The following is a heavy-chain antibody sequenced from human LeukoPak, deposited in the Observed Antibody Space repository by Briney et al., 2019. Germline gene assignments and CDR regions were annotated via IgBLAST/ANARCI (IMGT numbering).Heavy chain of an antibody. Sequence: GGSLRLSCAAAGFTFRTYAMSWVRQAPGKGLEWVSGISGSGGSTYYADSVKGRFTISRDNSKNTLYLQMNSLRAEDTAVYYCAKAPGMAGAGTSHFDYWGQGTLVTVSA. CDR3: AKAPGMAGAGTSHFDY. V-gene: IGHV3-23*01. CDR1: GFTFRTYA. D-gene: IGHD6-13*01. CDR2: ISGSGGST. J-gene: IGHJ4*02.